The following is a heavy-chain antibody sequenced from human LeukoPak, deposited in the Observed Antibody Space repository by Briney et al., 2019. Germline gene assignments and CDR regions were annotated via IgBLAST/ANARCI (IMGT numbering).Heavy chain of an antibody. D-gene: IGHD3-22*01. CDR3: ARALTFYDSSGYVPKSFDY. Sequence: SVKVSCKASGYTFTSYGISWVRQAPGQGLEWMGGIIPIFGTANYAQKFQGRVTITADESTSTAYMELSSLRSEDTAVYYCARALTFYDSSGYVPKSFDYWGQGTLVTVSS. V-gene: IGHV1-69*13. CDR1: GYTFTSYG. CDR2: IIPIFGTA. J-gene: IGHJ4*02.